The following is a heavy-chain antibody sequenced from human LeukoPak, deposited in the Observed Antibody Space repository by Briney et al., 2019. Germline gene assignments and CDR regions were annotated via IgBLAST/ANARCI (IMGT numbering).Heavy chain of an antibody. CDR2: ISSSSSYI. D-gene: IGHD3-9*01. CDR3: ARDHIGAYFDWSIDY. CDR1: GFTFSSYS. Sequence: PGGSLRLSCAASGFTFSSYSMNWVRQAPGKGLEWVSPISSSSSYIYYADSVKGRFTISRDNAKNSLYLQMNSLRAEDTAVYYCARDHIGAYFDWSIDYWGQGTLVTVSS. V-gene: IGHV3-21*01. J-gene: IGHJ4*02.